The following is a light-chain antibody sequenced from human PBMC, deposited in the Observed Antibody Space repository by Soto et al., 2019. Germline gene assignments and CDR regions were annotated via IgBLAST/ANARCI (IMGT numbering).Light chain of an antibody. V-gene: IGKV3-20*01. CDR1: QSVSSN. CDR2: GAS. Sequence: EIVLTQSPGTLSLSPGERATLSCRASQSVSSNLAWYQQKPGQAPRLLIYGASTRATGIPARFSGSGSGTDFTLTISRLEPDDFALYYCQQYGSSPLTFGGGTKVDI. CDR3: QQYGSSPLT. J-gene: IGKJ4*01.